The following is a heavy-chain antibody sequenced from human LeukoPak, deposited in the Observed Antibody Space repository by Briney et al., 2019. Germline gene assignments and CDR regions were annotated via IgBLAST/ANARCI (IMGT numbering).Heavy chain of an antibody. Sequence: PSPSLSLTWAVDGDSVSADCWGWVRQHPGNGLEWLGYIYFSVSTTYNPSLRGRSTLSVDTSRSRFSLKLTSVTAADTAGYYVARNKWLEPRFDYWGQGTLVTVSS. CDR3: ARNKWLEPRFDY. D-gene: IGHD5-12*01. J-gene: IGHJ4*02. CDR2: IYFSVST. CDR1: GDSVSADC. V-gene: IGHV4-59*02.